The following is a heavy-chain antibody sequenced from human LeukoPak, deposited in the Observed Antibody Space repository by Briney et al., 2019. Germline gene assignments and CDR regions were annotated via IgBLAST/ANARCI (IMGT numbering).Heavy chain of an antibody. Sequence: SETLSLTCAVYGGSFSGYYWSWIRQPPGKGLEWIGEINHSGSTNYNLSLKSRVTISVDTSKNQFSLKLSSVTAADTAVYYCASSRLFLDYWGQGTLVTVSS. J-gene: IGHJ4*02. CDR3: ASSRLFLDY. D-gene: IGHD3-22*01. CDR2: INHSGST. CDR1: GGSFSGYY. V-gene: IGHV4-34*01.